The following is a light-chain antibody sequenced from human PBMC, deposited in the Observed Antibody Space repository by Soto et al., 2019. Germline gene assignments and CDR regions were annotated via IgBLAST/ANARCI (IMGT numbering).Light chain of an antibody. Sequence: QSALTQPASVSGSLGQSITISCTGTSSDVGGYNYVSWYQQHPVKAPKLMIYEVSKRPSGVPDRFSGSKSGNTASLTVSGLQAEDEADYDFNSYAGSNNWVFGGGTKVTVL. J-gene: IGLJ3*02. CDR3: NSYAGSNNWV. CDR1: SSDVGGYNY. V-gene: IGLV2-8*01. CDR2: EVS.